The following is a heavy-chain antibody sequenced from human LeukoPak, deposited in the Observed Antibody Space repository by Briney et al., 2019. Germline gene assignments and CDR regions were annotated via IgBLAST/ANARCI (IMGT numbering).Heavy chain of an antibody. CDR2: IIPIFGTA. CDR3: AREGTKEDNWFDP. J-gene: IGHJ5*02. CDR1: GYTFTSYD. V-gene: IGHV1-69*13. D-gene: IGHD1-1*01. Sequence: SVKVSCKASGYTFTSYDISWVRQAPGQGLEWMGGIIPIFGTANYAQKFQGRVTITADESTSTAYMELSSLRSEDTAVYYCAREGTKEDNWFDPWGQGTLVTVSS.